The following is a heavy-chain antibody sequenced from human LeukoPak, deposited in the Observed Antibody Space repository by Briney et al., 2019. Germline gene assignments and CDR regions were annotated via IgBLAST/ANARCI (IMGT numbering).Heavy chain of an antibody. CDR3: ARVPADSTYYDFWSGYYTRWFDP. J-gene: IGHJ5*02. CDR2: IHTSGGT. V-gene: IGHV4-4*07. Sequence: PSETLSLTCTVSGGSISTFYWSWIRQPAGKGLEWIGRIHTSGGTNYNPSLKSRVTMSVDTSKNQFSLKLSSVTAADTAVYYCARVPADSTYYDFWSGYYTRWFDPWGQGTLVTVSS. D-gene: IGHD3-3*01. CDR1: GGSISTFY.